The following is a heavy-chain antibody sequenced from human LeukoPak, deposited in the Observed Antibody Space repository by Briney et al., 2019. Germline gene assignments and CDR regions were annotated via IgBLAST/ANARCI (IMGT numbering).Heavy chain of an antibody. CDR1: GESFSGYY. CDR3: ARVGREGYNFHY. Sequence: SETLSLTCAVYGESFSGYYWNWIRQPPGKGLEWIGEINHSGSTNYNPSLKSRVTISVDTSKNQFSLKLSSLTAADTAVYYCARVGREGYNFHYWGQGTLVTVPS. D-gene: IGHD5-24*01. V-gene: IGHV4-34*01. CDR2: INHSGST. J-gene: IGHJ4*02.